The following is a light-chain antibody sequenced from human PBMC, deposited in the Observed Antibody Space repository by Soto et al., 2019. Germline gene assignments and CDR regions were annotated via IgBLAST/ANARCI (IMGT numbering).Light chain of an antibody. CDR1: SSNIGSNT. J-gene: IGLJ1*01. Sequence: QSVLTQPPSASETPGQRVTISCSGSSSNIGSNTVNWYQQLPGTAPKLLIYSNNQRPSGVPDRFSGSKSGTSASLAISGLQSEYEADYYCAAWDDSLNGYVFGTGTKLTVL. CDR3: AAWDDSLNGYV. V-gene: IGLV1-44*01. CDR2: SNN.